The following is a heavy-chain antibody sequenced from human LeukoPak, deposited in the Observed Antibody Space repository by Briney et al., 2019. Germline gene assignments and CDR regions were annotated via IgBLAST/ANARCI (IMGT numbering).Heavy chain of an antibody. CDR2: INSDGSST. CDR1: GFTFSSYW. CDR3: ARGVGSSGWYGRIIDAFDI. D-gene: IGHD6-19*01. Sequence: GGSLRLSCAASGFTFSSYWMHWVRQAPGKGLVWVSRINSDGSSTSYADSVKGRFTISRDNAKNTLYLQMNSLRAEDTAVYYCARGVGSSGWYGRIIDAFDIWGQGKMVTVSS. J-gene: IGHJ3*02. V-gene: IGHV3-74*01.